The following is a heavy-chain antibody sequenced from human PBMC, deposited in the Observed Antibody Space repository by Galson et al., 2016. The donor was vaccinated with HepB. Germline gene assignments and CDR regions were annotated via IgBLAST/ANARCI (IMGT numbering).Heavy chain of an antibody. Sequence: SLRLSCAASGFRFSDFSINWVRQAPGKGLEWISYISSSSQTKYYADSVKGRFTISRGNDKDSLYLQMNDLRAEDTAVYYCARLAVPYSGHEWGDFDYWGQGILVAVSS. CDR1: GFRFSDFS. J-gene: IGHJ4*02. CDR3: ARLAVPYSGHEWGDFDY. CDR2: ISSSSQTK. D-gene: IGHD5-12*01. V-gene: IGHV3-48*01.